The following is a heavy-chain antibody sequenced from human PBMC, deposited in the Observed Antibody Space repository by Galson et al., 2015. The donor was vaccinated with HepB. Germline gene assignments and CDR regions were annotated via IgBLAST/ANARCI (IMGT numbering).Heavy chain of an antibody. CDR1: GYTFTSYG. J-gene: IGHJ6*02. D-gene: IGHD1-26*01. CDR2: ISAYNGNT. CDR3: ARDHLSLVGATLGLGMDV. Sequence: SVKVSCKASGYTFTSYGISWVRQAPGQGLEWMGWISAYNGNTNYAQKLQGRVTMTTDTSTSTAYMELRSLRSDDTAVYYCARDHLSLVGATLGLGMDVWGQGTTVTVSS. V-gene: IGHV1-18*01.